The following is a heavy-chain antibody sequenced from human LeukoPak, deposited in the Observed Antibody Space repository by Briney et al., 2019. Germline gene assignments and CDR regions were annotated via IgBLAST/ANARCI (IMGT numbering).Heavy chain of an antibody. J-gene: IGHJ6*02. CDR1: GYTFTSYG. CDR2: ISAYNGNT. Sequence: GASVKVSCEASGYTFTSYGISWVRQAPGQGLEWMGWISAYNGNTNYAQKLQGRVTMTTDTSTSTAYMELRSLRSDDTAVYYCARDPLRYFDRDYYYYGMDVWGQGTTVTVSS. CDR3: ARDPLRYFDRDYYYYGMDV. V-gene: IGHV1-18*01. D-gene: IGHD3-9*01.